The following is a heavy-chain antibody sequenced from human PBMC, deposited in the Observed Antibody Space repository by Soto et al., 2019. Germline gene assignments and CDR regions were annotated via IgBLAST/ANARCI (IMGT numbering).Heavy chain of an antibody. CDR1: GYTFTSYY. CDR3: AREMEAAAPSLYYYYYYGMDV. V-gene: IGHV1-46*01. CDR2: INPSGGST. J-gene: IGHJ6*02. Sequence: QVQLVQSGAEVKKPGASVKVSCKASGYTFTSYYMHWVRQAPGQGLEWMGIINPSGGSTSYAQKFQGRVTMTRDTSTSTVYMELSSLRSEDTAVYYCAREMEAAAPSLYYYYYYGMDVWGQGTTVTVSS. D-gene: IGHD6-13*01.